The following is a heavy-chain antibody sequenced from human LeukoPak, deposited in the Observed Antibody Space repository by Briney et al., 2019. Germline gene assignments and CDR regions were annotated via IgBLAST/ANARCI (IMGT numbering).Heavy chain of an antibody. CDR2: VSGNSGSI. J-gene: IGHJ4*02. V-gene: IGHV3-9*01. CDR1: GFTFDDYA. Sequence: GGSLRLSCAGSGFTFDDYAMHWVRHAPGKGLEWVAGVSGNSGSIGYAHSVKGRFTISRENAKNSLYPRMNSLRAEDTALYYCAKASGDWLLSSFDYWGQGTLVTVSS. D-gene: IGHD3/OR15-3a*01. CDR3: AKASGDWLLSSFDY.